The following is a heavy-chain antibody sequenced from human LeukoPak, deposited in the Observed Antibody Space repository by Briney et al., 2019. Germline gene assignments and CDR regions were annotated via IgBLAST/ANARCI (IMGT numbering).Heavy chain of an antibody. CDR1: GGSISSYY. CDR3: ARRAILGAFDI. J-gene: IGHJ3*02. Sequence: SETLSLTCTVSGGSISSYYWSWIRQPPGKGLEWFGYIYYSGSTNYNPSLKSRVTISVDTSKNQFSLKLSSVTAADTAVYNCARRAILGAFDIWGQGTMVTVSS. D-gene: IGHD2-2*01. CDR2: IYYSGST. V-gene: IGHV4-59*08.